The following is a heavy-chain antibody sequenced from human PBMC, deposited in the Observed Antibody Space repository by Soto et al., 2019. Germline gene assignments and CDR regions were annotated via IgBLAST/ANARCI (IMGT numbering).Heavy chain of an antibody. CDR2: ISYDGSNK. J-gene: IGHJ3*02. CDR1: GFTFSSYA. V-gene: IGHV3-30-3*01. Sequence: QVQLVESGGGVVQPGRSLRLSCAASGFTFSSYAMHWVRQAPGKGLEWVAVISYDGSNKYYADSVKGRFTISRDNSKNTLYLQMNSLRAEDTAVYYCVGGVLDAFDIWGQGTMVTVSS. CDR3: VGGVLDAFDI.